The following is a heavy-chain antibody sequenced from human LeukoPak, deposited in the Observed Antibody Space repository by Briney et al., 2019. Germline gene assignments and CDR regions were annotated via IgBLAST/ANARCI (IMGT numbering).Heavy chain of an antibody. J-gene: IGHJ4*02. V-gene: IGHV3-21*01. CDR3: ARRDLGYSSGWYGFPDY. D-gene: IGHD6-19*01. Sequence: GGSLRLSCAASGFTFSSYSMNWVRQAPGKGLEWVSSISSSSSYIYYADSVKGRFTISRDNSKNTLYLQMNSLRAEDTAVYYCARRDLGYSSGWYGFPDYWGQGTLVTVSS. CDR2: ISSSSSYI. CDR1: GFTFSSYS.